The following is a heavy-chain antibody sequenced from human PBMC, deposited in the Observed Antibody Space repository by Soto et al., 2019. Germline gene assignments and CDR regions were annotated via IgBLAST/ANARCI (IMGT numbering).Heavy chain of an antibody. Sequence: ASVKVSCKASAYPFTSYGVSWVRQAPGQGLEWMGWISGYNGNTNYAQKFQGRVTMTTDTSTSTAYMEVRSLRSDDTAVYYCARAVVVSAPYYYMDVWGTGTTVTVSS. CDR1: AYPFTSYG. D-gene: IGHD2-15*01. CDR3: ARAVVVSAPYYYMDV. CDR2: ISGYNGNT. J-gene: IGHJ6*03. V-gene: IGHV1-18*01.